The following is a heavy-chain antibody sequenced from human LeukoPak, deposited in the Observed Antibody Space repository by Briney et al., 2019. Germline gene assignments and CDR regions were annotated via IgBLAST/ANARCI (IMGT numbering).Heavy chain of an antibody. CDR2: ISAYNGNT. V-gene: IGHV1-18*01. J-gene: IGHJ5*02. CDR1: GYTFTSYG. D-gene: IGHD6-13*01. CDR3: ARDPSYKLAAAGRENWFDP. Sequence: GASVKVSCKASGYTFTSYGISWVRQAPGQGLEWMGWISAYNGNTNYAQKLQGRVTMTTDTSTSTAYMELRSLRSDDTAVYYCARDPSYKLAAAGRENWFDPWGQGTLVTVSS.